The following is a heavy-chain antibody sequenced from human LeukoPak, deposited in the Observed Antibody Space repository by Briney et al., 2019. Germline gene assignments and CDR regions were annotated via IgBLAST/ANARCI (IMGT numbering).Heavy chain of an antibody. CDR3: ARATGDIHIDY. V-gene: IGHV4-59*01. CDR1: GGSISSYY. CDR2: IYYSGST. D-gene: IGHD1-14*01. J-gene: IGHJ4*02. Sequence: SETLSLTCTVSGGSISSYYWSWIRQPPGKGLEWIGYIYYSGSTNYNPSLKSRVTISVDTPHNQFSLKLSSVTAADTAVYYCARATGDIHIDYWGQGTLVTVSS.